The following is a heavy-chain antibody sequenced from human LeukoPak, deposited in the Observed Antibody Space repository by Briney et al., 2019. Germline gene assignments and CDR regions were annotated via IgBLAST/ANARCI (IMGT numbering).Heavy chain of an antibody. CDR2: INPNSGNT. Sequence: ASVKVSCKASGYTFTGYYMHWVRQAPGQGLEWMGRINPNSGNTGYAQKFQGRVTMTRNTSISTAYMELSSLRSEDTAVYYCARAPPEWVYWGQGTLVTVSS. J-gene: IGHJ4*02. CDR1: GYTFTGYY. V-gene: IGHV1-8*02. CDR3: ARAPPEWVY. D-gene: IGHD2-8*01.